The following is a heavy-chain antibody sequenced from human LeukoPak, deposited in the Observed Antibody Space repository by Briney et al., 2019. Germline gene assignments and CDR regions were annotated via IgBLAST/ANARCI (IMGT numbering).Heavy chain of an antibody. J-gene: IGHJ6*03. V-gene: IGHV3-30*01. D-gene: IGHD2-2*02. CDR2: GSNK. Sequence: GSNKYYADSVKGRFTISRDNSKNTLYLQMNSPRAEDTAVYYCAKDGGYCSSTSCYNYYYMDVWGKGTTVTVSS. CDR3: AKDGGYCSSTSCYNYYYMDV.